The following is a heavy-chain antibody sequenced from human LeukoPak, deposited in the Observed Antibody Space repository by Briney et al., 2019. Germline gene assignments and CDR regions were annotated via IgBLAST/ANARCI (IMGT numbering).Heavy chain of an antibody. Sequence: GGSLRLSCAASGFTFSSYEMNWVRQAPGKGLGWVSYISITGSSDYADSVKGRFTISRDNAKNSLYLQMNSLRGEDTAVYYCAREKQQLEDYFDYWGQGALVTVSS. CDR3: AREKQQLEDYFDY. V-gene: IGHV3-48*03. J-gene: IGHJ4*02. CDR2: ISITGSS. D-gene: IGHD6-13*01. CDR1: GFTFSSYE.